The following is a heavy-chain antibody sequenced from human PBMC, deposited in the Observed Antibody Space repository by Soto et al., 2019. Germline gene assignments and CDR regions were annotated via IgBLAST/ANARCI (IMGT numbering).Heavy chain of an antibody. D-gene: IGHD3-22*01. V-gene: IGHV1-18*01. CDR1: GYTFTSYG. CDR2: ISAYNGNT. J-gene: IGHJ4*02. Sequence: ASVKVSCKASGYTFTSYGISWVRQAPGQGLEWMGWISAYNGNTNYAQKLQGRVTMTTETSTSTAYMELRSLRSDDTAVYYCARDGYYDSSGYVDYWGQGTLVTVSS. CDR3: ARDGYYDSSGYVDY.